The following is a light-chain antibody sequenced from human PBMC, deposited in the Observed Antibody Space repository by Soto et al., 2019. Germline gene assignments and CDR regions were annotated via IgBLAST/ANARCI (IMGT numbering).Light chain of an antibody. Sequence: MTQSPGTLSVSPGATATLSCGTSQSVSTNLAWYQQKPGQPPRLLIYDASTRATGIPARFRGSGSGTEFTLTISYLRPDDFAVYFCQQYHDWVTFGGGTKVDIK. CDR1: QSVSTN. J-gene: IGKJ4*01. CDR3: QQYHDWVT. V-gene: IGKV3D-15*01. CDR2: DAS.